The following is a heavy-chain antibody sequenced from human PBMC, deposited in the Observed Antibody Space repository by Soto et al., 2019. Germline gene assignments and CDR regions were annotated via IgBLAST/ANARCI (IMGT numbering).Heavy chain of an antibody. D-gene: IGHD3-10*01. CDR3: ATDDYGIFPY. V-gene: IGHV1-2*02. J-gene: IGHJ4*02. CDR2: IDPRSGGT. Sequence: ASVKVSCKVSGYPFTTYYIHWVRQAPGQGLEWMGWIDPRSGGTVYEQKFQGRVTRTRDTYISTVYMDLSGLTSDDTALYYCATDDYGIFPYWGQGSLVTVSS. CDR1: GYPFTTYY.